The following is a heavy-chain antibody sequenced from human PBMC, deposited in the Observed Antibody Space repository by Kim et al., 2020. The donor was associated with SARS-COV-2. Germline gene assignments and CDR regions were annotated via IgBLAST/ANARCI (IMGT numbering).Heavy chain of an antibody. D-gene: IGHD3-22*01. Sequence: SETLSLTCTVSGGSVNSGTYYWSWIRQTPGQGLEWIGYIYYSGSTNYNPSLKSRVTISVDTSKNQFSLRLTSVTPAGTAVYYCATRPYYDSSGYFGFWGQGILVTVSS. V-gene: IGHV4-61*01. CDR2: IYYSGST. CDR1: GGSVNSGTYY. CDR3: ATRPYYDSSGYFGF. J-gene: IGHJ4*02.